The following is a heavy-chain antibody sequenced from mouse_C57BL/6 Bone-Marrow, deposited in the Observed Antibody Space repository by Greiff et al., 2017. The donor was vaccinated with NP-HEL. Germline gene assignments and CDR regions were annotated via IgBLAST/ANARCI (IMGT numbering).Heavy chain of an antibody. CDR3: ARRIATVVEYYFDY. CDR1: GYTFTSYG. CDR2: IYPRSGNT. D-gene: IGHD1-1*01. J-gene: IGHJ2*01. Sequence: VQLQQSGAELARPGASVKLSCKASGYTFTSYGISWVKQRTGQGLEWIGEIYPRSGNTYYNEKFKGKATLTADKSSSTAYMELRSLTSEDSAVYFCARRIATVVEYYFDYWGQGTTLTVSS. V-gene: IGHV1-81*01.